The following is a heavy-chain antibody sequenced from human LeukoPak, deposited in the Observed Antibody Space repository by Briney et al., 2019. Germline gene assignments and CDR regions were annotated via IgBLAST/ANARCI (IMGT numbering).Heavy chain of an antibody. V-gene: IGHV3-48*01. CDR1: GFIFGDYT. CDR3: ARGGSYFFSVDY. J-gene: IGHJ4*02. Sequence: GGSLRLSCAASGFIFGDYTVNWVRQAPGKGLEWISYISRTSSTIYYADSVKGRFTISRDNAKNSLYLQMNGLRAEDAAVYCCARGGSYFFSVDYWGQGTLVTVSS. D-gene: IGHD1-26*01. CDR2: ISRTSSTI.